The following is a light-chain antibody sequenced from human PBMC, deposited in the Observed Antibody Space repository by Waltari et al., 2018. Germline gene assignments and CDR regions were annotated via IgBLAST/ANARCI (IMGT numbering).Light chain of an antibody. CDR2: GNN. V-gene: IGLV1-40*01. CDR3: QSFDSRLSDGVV. J-gene: IGLJ2*01. Sequence: QSVLTQPPSVSGTPGQRVTISCTGSSSNLGEGHHEHWYQKIPGTAPKLLIFGNNKRPSGVPDRFSGSKSGTSASLAITGLQAEDEGDYYCQSFDSRLSDGVVFGGGTKVTVL. CDR1: SSNLGEGHH.